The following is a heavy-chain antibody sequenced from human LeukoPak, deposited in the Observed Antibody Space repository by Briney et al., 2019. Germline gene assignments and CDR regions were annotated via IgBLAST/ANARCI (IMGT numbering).Heavy chain of an antibody. J-gene: IGHJ4*02. CDR1: GYTLTELS. D-gene: IGHD3-22*01. Sequence: ASVTVSCKVSGYTLTELSMHWVRQAPGKGLEWMGGFDPEDGETIYAQKFQGRVTMTEDTSTDTAYMELSSLRSEDTAVYYCATDRFYNDSSGYTLFDYWGQGTLVTVSS. CDR2: FDPEDGET. V-gene: IGHV1-24*01. CDR3: ATDRFYNDSSGYTLFDY.